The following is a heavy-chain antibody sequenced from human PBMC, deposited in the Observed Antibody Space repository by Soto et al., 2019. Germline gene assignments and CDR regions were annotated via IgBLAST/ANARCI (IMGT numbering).Heavy chain of an antibody. V-gene: IGHV3-23*01. CDR2: ISGSGGNT. CDR1: GLTLSRYT. D-gene: IGHD2-15*01. J-gene: IGHJ4*02. Sequence: GGALRLSCGGSGLTLSRYTMSWGRQAPGKGLEWVSAISGSGGNTYYADSVKGRFTISRDNPKNTLYLQMNSLRAEDTAVYHCARSRYCLGGSCYFDLWGQGALVTVSS. CDR3: ARSRYCLGGSCYFDL.